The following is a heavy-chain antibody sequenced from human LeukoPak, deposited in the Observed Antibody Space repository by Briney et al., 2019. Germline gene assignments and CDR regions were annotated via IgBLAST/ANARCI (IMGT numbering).Heavy chain of an antibody. D-gene: IGHD3-10*01. Sequence: GGSLRLSCAASGFTFSSYAMHWVRQAPGKGLEWVAVISYDGSNKYYADSVKGRFTISRDNSKNTLYLQMNSLRAEDTAVYYCARASLRGYDAFDIWGQGTMVTVSS. CDR2: ISYDGSNK. J-gene: IGHJ3*02. CDR3: ARASLRGYDAFDI. CDR1: GFTFSSYA. V-gene: IGHV3-30-3*01.